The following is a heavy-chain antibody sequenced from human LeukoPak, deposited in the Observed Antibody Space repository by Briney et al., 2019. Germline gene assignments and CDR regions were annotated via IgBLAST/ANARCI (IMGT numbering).Heavy chain of an antibody. Sequence: GGSLRLSCAASGFTFSSYAMSWVRQAPGKGLEWVSAISGSGGSTYYADSVKGRFTISRDNSKNTLYLQMNSLRAEDTAVYYCVKGGFGGFLEWLSDYYYYGMDVWGQGTTVTVSS. CDR3: VKGGFGGFLEWLSDYYYYGMDV. J-gene: IGHJ6*02. V-gene: IGHV3-23*01. CDR1: GFTFSSYA. D-gene: IGHD3-3*01. CDR2: ISGSGGST.